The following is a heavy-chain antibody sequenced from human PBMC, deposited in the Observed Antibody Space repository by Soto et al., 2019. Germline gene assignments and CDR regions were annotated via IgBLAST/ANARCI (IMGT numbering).Heavy chain of an antibody. CDR2: MYHSGTT. J-gene: IGHJ4*02. D-gene: IGHD3-16*01. CDR1: NSSISSGYY. CDR3: AKVAFGPIDY. V-gene: IGHV4-38-2*02. Sequence: PSEILSLTCTVSNSSISSGYYWGWIRQSPGEGLEWIVSMYHSGTTYYNPSLKSRVTISIDTSKNQFSLKLTSVTAADTAVYFCAKVAFGPIDYWGQGTLVTVSS.